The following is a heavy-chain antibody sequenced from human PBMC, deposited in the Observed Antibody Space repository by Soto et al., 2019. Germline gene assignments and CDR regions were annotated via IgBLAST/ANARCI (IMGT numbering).Heavy chain of an antibody. J-gene: IGHJ5*02. Sequence: QVQLVESGGGVVQPGRSLRLSCAASGFTFSSYGMHWVRQAPGKGLEWVAVIWYDGSNKYYADSVKGRFTISRDNSKNTLYLQMNSLRAEDTAVYYCARGRTWNPSLFDPWGQGTLVTVSS. CDR2: IWYDGSNK. V-gene: IGHV3-33*01. D-gene: IGHD1-1*01. CDR1: GFTFSSYG. CDR3: ARGRTWNPSLFDP.